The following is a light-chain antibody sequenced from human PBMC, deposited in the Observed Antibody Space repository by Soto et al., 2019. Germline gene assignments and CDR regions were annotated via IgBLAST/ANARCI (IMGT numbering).Light chain of an antibody. CDR1: QSISSY. CDR2: AAS. CDR3: QQLKSYPST. V-gene: IGKV1-39*01. J-gene: IGKJ4*02. Sequence: DIQMTQSPSSLSASVGDRVTITCRASQSISSYLNWYQQKPGKAPKLLIYAASTLQRGAPSRFSGSGSGTDFTLTISSLQPDDFATYYCQQLKSYPSTFGGGTKVDIK.